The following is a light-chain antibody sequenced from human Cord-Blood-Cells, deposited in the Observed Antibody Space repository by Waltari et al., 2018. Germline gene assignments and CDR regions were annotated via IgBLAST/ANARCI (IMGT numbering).Light chain of an antibody. CDR2: AAS. V-gene: IGKV1-39*01. Sequence: DIQMTQSPSSLSASVGDRVTITCRASQSISSYLNWYQQKPGKAPKLLIYAASSLQSGVPSRFSGSGSGTDFTLTISSLQPEDFATDSWQQSYSTPSLTFGGGTKVEIK. CDR1: QSISSY. J-gene: IGKJ4*01. CDR3: QQSYSTPSLT.